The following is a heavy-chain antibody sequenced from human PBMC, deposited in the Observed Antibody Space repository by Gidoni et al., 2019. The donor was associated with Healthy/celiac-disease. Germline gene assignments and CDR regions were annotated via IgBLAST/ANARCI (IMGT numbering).Heavy chain of an antibody. D-gene: IGHD3-3*01. CDR1: GGSISSSSYY. CDR3: ARGTEYYDFWSGIGPPDAFDI. V-gene: IGHV4-39*01. J-gene: IGHJ3*02. Sequence: QLQLQESGPGLVKPSETLSLTCTVPGGSISSSSYYWGRIRQPPGKGLEWIGSIYFSGSTYYNPSLKSRVTISVDTSKNQFSLKLSSVTAADTAVYYCARGTEYYDFWSGIGPPDAFDIWGQGTMVTVSS. CDR2: IYFSGST.